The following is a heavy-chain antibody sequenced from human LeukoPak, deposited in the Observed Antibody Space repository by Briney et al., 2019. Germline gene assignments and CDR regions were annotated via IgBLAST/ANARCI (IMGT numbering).Heavy chain of an antibody. CDR3: ARDQGLSSYYYMDV. CDR1: GFTFDDYG. V-gene: IGHV3-20*04. J-gene: IGHJ6*03. CDR2: INWNGGST. D-gene: IGHD3/OR15-3a*01. Sequence: GGSLRLSCAASGFTFDDYGMSWVRQDPGKVLEWVSGINWNGGSTGYADSVKGRFTISRDNAKNSLYLQMNSLRAEDTALYYCARDQGLSSYYYMDVWGKGTTVTVSS.